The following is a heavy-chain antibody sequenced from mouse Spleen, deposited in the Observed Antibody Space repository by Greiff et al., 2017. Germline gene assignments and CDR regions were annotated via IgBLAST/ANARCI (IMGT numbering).Heavy chain of an antibody. D-gene: IGHD2-4*01. V-gene: IGHV1-81*01. J-gene: IGHJ2*01. CDR1: GYTFTSYG. CDR3: ARGYDYDPFDY. Sequence: VQVVESGAELARPGASVKLSCKASGYTFTSYGISWVKQRTGQGLEWIGEIYPRSGNTYYNEKFKGKATLTADKSSSTAYMELRSLTSEDSAVYFCARGYDYDPFDYWGQGTTLTVSS. CDR2: IYPRSGNT.